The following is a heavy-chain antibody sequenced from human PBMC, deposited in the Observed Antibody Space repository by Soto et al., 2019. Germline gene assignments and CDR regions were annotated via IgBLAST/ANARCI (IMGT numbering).Heavy chain of an antibody. CDR2: IDPSDSYT. J-gene: IGHJ6*02. CDR1: GYRFTIYF. CDR3: ASLGSGTRNYYYGMDV. D-gene: IGHD3-3*01. Sequence: GESLNRSCKGCGYRFTIYFISCVRQMTGKGLEWMGRIDPSDSYTNYSPSFQGHVTISADKSISTAYLQWSSLKASDTAMYYCASLGSGTRNYYYGMDVWGQGTTVTVSS. V-gene: IGHV5-10-1*01.